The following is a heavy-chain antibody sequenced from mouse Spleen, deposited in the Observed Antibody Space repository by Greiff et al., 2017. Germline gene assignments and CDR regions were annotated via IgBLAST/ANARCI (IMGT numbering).Heavy chain of an antibody. CDR3: ARKGGDLAWFAY. Sequence: VKLMESGPGLVAPSQSLSITCTVSGFSLTNYAVHWVRQSPGKGLEWLGVIWSDGSTDYNAAFISRLSISKDNSKSQVFFKMNSLQADDTAIYYCARKGGDLAWFAYWGQGTLVTVSA. CDR2: IWSDGST. CDR1: GFSLTNYA. J-gene: IGHJ3*01. D-gene: IGHD3-3*01. V-gene: IGHV2-4-1*01.